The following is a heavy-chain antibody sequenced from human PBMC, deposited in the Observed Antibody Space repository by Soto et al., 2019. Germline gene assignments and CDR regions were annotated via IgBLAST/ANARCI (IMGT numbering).Heavy chain of an antibody. CDR1: GYTFTSYG. D-gene: IGHD6-13*01. Sequence: QVQLVQSGAEVKKPGASVKVSCKASGYTFTSYGISWVRQAPGQGLEWMGWISAYNGNTNYAQKLQGRVTMTTDTATSTAYMELRSLRSYDTAVYYCARDGSRWGGYYYYYCMDVWGQGTTVTVSS. CDR2: ISAYNGNT. CDR3: ARDGSRWGGYYYYYCMDV. V-gene: IGHV1-18*01. J-gene: IGHJ6*02.